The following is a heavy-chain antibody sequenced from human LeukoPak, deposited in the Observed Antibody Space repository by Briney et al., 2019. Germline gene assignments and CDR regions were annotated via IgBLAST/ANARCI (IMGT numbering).Heavy chain of an antibody. V-gene: IGHV1-2*02. CDR1: GYTFTNYY. CDR3: STEDKYGGGANCGKY. D-gene: IGHD2-21*01. Sequence: SVKVSCKTSGYTFTNYYVHWVRQPPGQGLEWMGYIIPDSGGADYDQRFQGRVTMTRDKSISTVYMELSSLRSDDTAVYYCSTEDKYGGGANCGKYWGQGTLVTVSS. J-gene: IGHJ4*02. CDR2: IIPDSGGA.